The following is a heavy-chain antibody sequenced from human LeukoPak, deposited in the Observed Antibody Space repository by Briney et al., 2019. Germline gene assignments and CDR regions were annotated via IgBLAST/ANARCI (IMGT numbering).Heavy chain of an antibody. V-gene: IGHV3-64D*09. Sequence: QPGGSLRLSCSVSGFTFSSYAMHWVRQAPGKGLQSVSGISSNGGSTYYADSVKGRFTISRDKSKNTLYLQMSSLRAEDTAVYYCASTTPVAAIDGLRDYWGQGTLVTVSS. CDR1: GFTFSSYA. CDR2: ISSNGGST. CDR3: ASTTPVAAIDGLRDY. J-gene: IGHJ4*02. D-gene: IGHD6-19*01.